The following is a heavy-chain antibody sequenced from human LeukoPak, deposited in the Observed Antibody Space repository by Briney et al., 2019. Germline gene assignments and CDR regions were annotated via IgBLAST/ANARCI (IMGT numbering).Heavy chain of an antibody. J-gene: IGHJ3*02. D-gene: IGHD3-3*01. V-gene: IGHV1-8*01. CDR3: ARVLRLLFGGPTGPDGRAIM. CDR2: MNPNSGNT. Sequence: VASVKVSCKASGYTFTNYDINWVRQATGQGLEWMGWMNPNSGNTGYAQKFQGRVTMTRNTSISTAYMELSSLRYEDTAVYYCARVLRLLFGGPTGPDGRAIMWGQGTVVTVSS. CDR1: GYTFTNYD.